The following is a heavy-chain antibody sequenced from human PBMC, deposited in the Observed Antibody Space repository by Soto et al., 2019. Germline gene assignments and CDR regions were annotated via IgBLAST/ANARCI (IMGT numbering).Heavy chain of an antibody. J-gene: IGHJ6*03. CDR2: MNPNSGNT. V-gene: IGHV1-8*01. D-gene: IGHD3-10*01. CDR3: ARDEAMVRGEDYYYYYMDV. CDR1: GYTFTSYD. Sequence: ASVTVSCTASGYTFTSYDINWVRQATGQGLEWMGWMNPNSGNTGYAQKFQGRVTMTRNTSISTAYMELSSLRSEDTAVYYCARDEAMVRGEDYYYYYMDVWGKGTTVTVSS.